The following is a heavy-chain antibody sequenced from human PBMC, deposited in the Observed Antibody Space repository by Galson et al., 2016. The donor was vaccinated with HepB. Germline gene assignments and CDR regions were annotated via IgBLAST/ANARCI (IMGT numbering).Heavy chain of an antibody. D-gene: IGHD1-26*01. V-gene: IGHV4-39*02. CDR3: AKTFASSGIYLVAADP. CDR2: IPTTGTG. CDR1: GGSIISSRYS. J-gene: IGHJ5*02. Sequence: SETLSLTCSVSGGSIISSRYSWAWIRQPPGKGLEWIGSIPTTGTGVYSPSLGSRVTISADTSQNHISLRLSSWTAADTAMYYCAKTFASSGIYLVAADPWGQGTLVTVSS.